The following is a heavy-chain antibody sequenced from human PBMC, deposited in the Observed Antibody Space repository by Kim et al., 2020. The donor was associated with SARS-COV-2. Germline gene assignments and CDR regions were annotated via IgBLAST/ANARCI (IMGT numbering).Heavy chain of an antibody. D-gene: IGHD5-12*01. CDR2: IYTSGST. V-gene: IGHV4-61*02. CDR3: ARSLRGYSGYGGGDAFDI. Sequence: SETLSLTCTVSGGSISSGSYYWSWIRQPAGKGLEWIGRIYTSGSTNYNPSLKSRVTISVDTSKNQFSLKLSSVTAADTAVYYCARSLRGYSGYGGGDAFDIWGQGTMVTVSS. J-gene: IGHJ3*02. CDR1: GGSISSGSYY.